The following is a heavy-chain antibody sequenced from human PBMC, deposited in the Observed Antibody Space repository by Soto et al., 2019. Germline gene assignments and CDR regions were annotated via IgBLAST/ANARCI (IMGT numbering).Heavy chain of an antibody. CDR1: GYTFTSYD. D-gene: IGHD1-26*01. Sequence: QVQVVQSGAEVKKPGASVKVSCKASGYTFTSYDIHWVRQATGQGLEWMGWMNPYSGNIGYAQKFQGRVTMTRNTSISTAYMELSSLRSADTAIYYCARVFTVRRGSGSDYWGQGTLVTVSS. V-gene: IGHV1-8*01. J-gene: IGHJ4*02. CDR3: ARVFTVRRGSGSDY. CDR2: MNPYSGNI.